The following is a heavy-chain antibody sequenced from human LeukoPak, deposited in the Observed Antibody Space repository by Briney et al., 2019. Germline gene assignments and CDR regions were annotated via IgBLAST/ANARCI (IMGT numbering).Heavy chain of an antibody. CDR1: GFTFSSYA. CDR2: INGRGDNT. J-gene: IGHJ5*02. D-gene: IGHD2/OR15-2a*01. Sequence: GGSLRLSCAASGFTFSSYAMNWVRRAPGKGLEWVSAINGRGDNTYYADSVKGRFTISRDNSKSTLFLQMNSLRAEDTPIYYCAKDRVSPGFNLFDPWGQGTLVTVSS. CDR3: AKDRVSPGFNLFDP. V-gene: IGHV3-23*01.